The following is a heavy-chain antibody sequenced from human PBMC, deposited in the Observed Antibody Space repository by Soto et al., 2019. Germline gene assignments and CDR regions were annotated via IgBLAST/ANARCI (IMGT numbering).Heavy chain of an antibody. Sequence: QVQLQESGPGLVKPSETLSLTCTVSGGSISSYYWSWIRQPPGKGLEWIGYIYYSGSTNYNPSLKSRVTISVDTSKNQFSLKLSSVTAADTAVYYCARDREAVDAFDIWGQGTMFTVSS. D-gene: IGHD6-19*01. V-gene: IGHV4-59*01. J-gene: IGHJ3*02. CDR2: IYYSGST. CDR1: GGSISSYY. CDR3: ARDREAVDAFDI.